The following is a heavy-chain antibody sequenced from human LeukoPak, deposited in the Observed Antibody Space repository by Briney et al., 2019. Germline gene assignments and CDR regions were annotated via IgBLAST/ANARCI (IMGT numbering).Heavy chain of an antibody. CDR1: GFTFSSYA. D-gene: IGHD3-9*01. CDR3: ARDRYFDLLYYFDY. V-gene: IGHV3-30-3*01. Sequence: GGSLRLSCAASGFTFSSYAMHWVRQAPGKGLEWVAVISYDGSNKYYADSVKGRFTISRDNSKNTLYLQMNSLRAEDTAVYYCARDRYFDLLYYFDYWGQGTLVTVSS. CDR2: ISYDGSNK. J-gene: IGHJ4*02.